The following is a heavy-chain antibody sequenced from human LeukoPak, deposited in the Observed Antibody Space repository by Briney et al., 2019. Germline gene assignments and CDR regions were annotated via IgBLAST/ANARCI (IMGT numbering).Heavy chain of an antibody. D-gene: IGHD5-12*01. Sequence: SETLSLTCTVSGGSISSSSYYWGWIRQPPGKGLEWIGSIYYSGSTYYNPSLKSRVTISVDTSKNQFSLKLRSVTAADTAVYYCARTPYSGYDLIQLWFRLYMDVWGKGTTVTVSS. CDR2: IYYSGST. V-gene: IGHV4-39*07. CDR1: GGSISSSSYY. CDR3: ARTPYSGYDLIQLWFRLYMDV. J-gene: IGHJ6*03.